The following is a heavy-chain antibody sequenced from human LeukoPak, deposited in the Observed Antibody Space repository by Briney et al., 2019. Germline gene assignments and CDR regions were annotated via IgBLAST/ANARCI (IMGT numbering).Heavy chain of an antibody. CDR2: INHSGST. V-gene: IGHV4-34*01. J-gene: IGHJ5*02. Sequence: PSETLSLTCAVYGGSFSGYYWSWICQPPGKGLEWIGEINHSGSTNYNPSLKSRVTISVDTSKDQFSLKLSSVTAADTAVYYCARARVNYYGSGSYRWFDPWGQGTLVTVSS. CDR1: GGSFSGYY. CDR3: ARARVNYYGSGSYRWFDP. D-gene: IGHD3-10*01.